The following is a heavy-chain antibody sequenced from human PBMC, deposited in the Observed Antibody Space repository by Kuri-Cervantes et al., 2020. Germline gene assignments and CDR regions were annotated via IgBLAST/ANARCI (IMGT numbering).Heavy chain of an antibody. J-gene: IGHJ2*01. CDR1: GYTFTSYD. D-gene: IGHD2-21*02. CDR2: INRNSGNT. V-gene: IGHV1-8*01. CDR3: ARGGGVTGGYFDL. Sequence: ASVKVSCKASGYTFTSYDINWVRQATGQGHEWMGWINRNSGNTGYAQKFQGRVTMTRNTSISTAYMELRSLRPDDTAVYYCARGGGVTGGYFDLWGRGTLVTVSS.